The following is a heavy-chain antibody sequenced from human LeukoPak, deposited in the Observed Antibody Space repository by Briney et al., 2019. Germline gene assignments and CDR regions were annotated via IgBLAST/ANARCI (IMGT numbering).Heavy chain of an antibody. CDR1: GFTFSSYA. CDR2: ISGSGGST. V-gene: IGHV3-23*01. D-gene: IGHD5-24*01. J-gene: IGHJ4*02. Sequence: PGGSLRLSCAASGFTFSSYAMSWVRQAPGKGLEWVSAISGSGGSTYYADSVKGRFTISRDNTKNTLYLQMNSLRAEDTAVYYCAKVPHGWPYYYFDYWGQGTLVTVSS. CDR3: AKVPHGWPYYYFDY.